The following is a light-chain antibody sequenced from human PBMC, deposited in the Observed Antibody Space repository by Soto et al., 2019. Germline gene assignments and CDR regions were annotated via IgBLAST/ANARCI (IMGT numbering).Light chain of an antibody. V-gene: IGLV3-21*04. CDR1: TIGSNS. CDR2: YDS. Sequence: SYELTQPPSVSVAPGKTARITCGGNTIGSNSVHLSQQKPGQAPVLVIYYDSDRHSGIPERFSGSNSVNTATLTISRVEDGDDDDYYCQVWDSSSDHWVFGGGTKLTVL. CDR3: QVWDSSSDHWV. J-gene: IGLJ3*02.